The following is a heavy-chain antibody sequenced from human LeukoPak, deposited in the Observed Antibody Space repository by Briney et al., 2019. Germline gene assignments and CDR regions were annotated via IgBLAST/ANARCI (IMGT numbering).Heavy chain of an antibody. J-gene: IGHJ4*02. CDR1: SYTFTNYA. CDR2: ISAYNGNT. CDR3: ARCPWQRDGQGAYYFDY. D-gene: IGHD5-12*01. V-gene: IGHV1-18*01. Sequence: ASVKVSCKASSYTFTNYAFTWVRQAPGQGLEWMGWISAYNGNTNYAQKLQGRVTMTTDTSTSTAYMELRSLRSDDTAVYYCARCPWQRDGQGAYYFDYWGQGTLVTVSS.